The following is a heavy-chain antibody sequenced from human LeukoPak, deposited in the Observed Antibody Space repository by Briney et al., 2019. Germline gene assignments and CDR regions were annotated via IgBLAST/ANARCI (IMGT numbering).Heavy chain of an antibody. J-gene: IGHJ4*02. D-gene: IGHD3-22*01. CDR2: INAGNGNT. CDR1: GYAFTSYA. Sequence: GASVKVSCKASGYAFTSYAMHWVRQAPGQRLEWMGWINAGNGNTKYSRKFQGRVTITRDTSASTAYMELSSLRSEDTAVYYCARGSYYDSSGYPRSNYFDYWGQGTLVTVSS. CDR3: ARGSYYDSSGYPRSNYFDY. V-gene: IGHV1-3*01.